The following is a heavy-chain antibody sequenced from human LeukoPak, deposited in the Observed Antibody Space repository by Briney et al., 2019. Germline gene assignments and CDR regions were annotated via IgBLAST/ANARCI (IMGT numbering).Heavy chain of an antibody. D-gene: IGHD2-15*01. Sequence: PSETLSLTCAVSGGPFSSNNWRSWVRQPPGKVLEWLGEIYHSGSTKYNPSLKSRITISVDKSKNQFSLNLRSVTAADTAVYYCARAPDGVVEYFQYWGQGTLVTVSS. J-gene: IGHJ1*01. CDR2: IYHSGST. CDR3: ARAPDGVVEYFQY. CDR1: GGPFSSNNW. V-gene: IGHV4-4*02.